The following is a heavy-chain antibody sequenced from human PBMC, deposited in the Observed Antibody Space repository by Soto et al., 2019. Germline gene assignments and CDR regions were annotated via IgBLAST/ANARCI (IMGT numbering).Heavy chain of an antibody. V-gene: IGHV4-34*01. J-gene: IGHJ4*02. Sequence: QVQLQQWGAGLLKPSETLSLTCAVSGGSFSGNYWTWFRQPPGKGLEWIGAISPSGTTKYIPSLKSRVTISVDMSKEQYSLTVTSVTAADTAVYYCATAMWFGTQPEIWGQGTLVTVSS. CDR1: GGSFSGNY. D-gene: IGHD3-10*01. CDR3: ATAMWFGTQPEI. CDR2: ISPSGTT.